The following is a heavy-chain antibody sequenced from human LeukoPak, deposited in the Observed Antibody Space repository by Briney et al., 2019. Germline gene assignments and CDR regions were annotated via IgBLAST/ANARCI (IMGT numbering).Heavy chain of an antibody. CDR3: ARASTRFLEWLPQHFDY. CDR2: ISAYNGNT. Sequence: ASVKVSCKASGYTFTSYYMHWVRQAPGEGLEWMGWISAYNGNTNYAQKLQGRVTMTTDTSTSTAYMELRSLRSDDTAVYYCARASTRFLEWLPQHFDYWGQGTLVTVSS. CDR1: GYTFTSYY. D-gene: IGHD3-3*01. J-gene: IGHJ4*02. V-gene: IGHV1-18*04.